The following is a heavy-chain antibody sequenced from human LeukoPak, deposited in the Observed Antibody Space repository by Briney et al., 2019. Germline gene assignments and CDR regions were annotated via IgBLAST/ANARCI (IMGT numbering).Heavy chain of an antibody. D-gene: IGHD2-2*01. CDR2: INPNSGGT. Sequence: ASVKVSCKASGYTFTGYYMHWVRQAPGQGLEWMGWINPNSGGTNYAQKFQGRVTMTRDTSISTAYMELSRLRSDDTAVYYCASLCSSTSCYSYASDIWGQGTMVTVSS. J-gene: IGHJ3*02. CDR3: ASLCSSTSCYSYASDI. V-gene: IGHV1-2*02. CDR1: GYTFTGYY.